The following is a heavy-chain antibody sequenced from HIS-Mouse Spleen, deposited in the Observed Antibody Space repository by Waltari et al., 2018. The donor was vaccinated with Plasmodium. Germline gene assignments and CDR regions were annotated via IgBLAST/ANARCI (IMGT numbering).Heavy chain of an antibody. CDR3: ASSWYWYFDL. D-gene: IGHD6-13*01. CDR2: LKQDGSEK. J-gene: IGHJ2*01. Sequence: EVQLVESGGGLVQPGGSLRLSCAASGFTFSSNWVSWVRQAPGKGMQGVANLKQDGSEKYYVDSVKGRLTISRDNAKNSLYLQMNSLRAEDTAVYYCASSWYWYFDLWGRGTLVTVSA. V-gene: IGHV3-7*01. CDR1: GFTFSSNW.